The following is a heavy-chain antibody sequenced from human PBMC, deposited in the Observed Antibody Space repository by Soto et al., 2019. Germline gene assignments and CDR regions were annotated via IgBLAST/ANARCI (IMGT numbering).Heavy chain of an antibody. CDR3: ARYRCTNGVCPGFDP. Sequence: SVKGSCKASGYTFTSYAIGWVRQAPGQGLEWMGGIIPIFGTANYAQKFQGRVTITADESTSTAYMELSSLRSEDTAVYYCARYRCTNGVCPGFDPWGQGTLVTVSS. CDR2: IIPIFGTA. V-gene: IGHV1-69*13. J-gene: IGHJ5*02. CDR1: GYTFTSYA. D-gene: IGHD2-8*01.